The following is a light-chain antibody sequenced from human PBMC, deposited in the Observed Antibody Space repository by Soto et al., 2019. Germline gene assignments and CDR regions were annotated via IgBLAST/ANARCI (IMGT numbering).Light chain of an antibody. CDR2: GAS. Sequence: EILMTQSPGTLSLSPGEGATLSCRASQSVSNNYLAWYQQKPGQAPRLLIYGASNRATGIPDRFSGSGSGTDFTLTISRLEPEDFAVYYCQQYGSSGTFGQGTKVDI. CDR1: QSVSNNY. CDR3: QQYGSSGT. J-gene: IGKJ1*01. V-gene: IGKV3-20*01.